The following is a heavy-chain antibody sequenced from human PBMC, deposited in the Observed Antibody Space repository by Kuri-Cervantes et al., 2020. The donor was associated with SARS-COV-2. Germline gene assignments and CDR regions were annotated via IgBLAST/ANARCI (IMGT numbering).Heavy chain of an antibody. CDR1: GGSFSDYY. CDR2: INHSGNT. CDR3: ARGEEYQQNWFDP. Sequence: GSLRLSCAAYGGSFSDYYWSWVRQPPGKGLEWIGEINHSGNTNYDPSLKSRVAISIDTSKNQFSLKLSSVTAADTAVYYCARGEEYQQNWFDPWGQGTLVTVSS. D-gene: IGHD2-2*01. V-gene: IGHV4-34*01. J-gene: IGHJ5*02.